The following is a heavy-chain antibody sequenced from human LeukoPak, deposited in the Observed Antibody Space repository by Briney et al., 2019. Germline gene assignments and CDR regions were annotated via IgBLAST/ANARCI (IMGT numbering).Heavy chain of an antibody. J-gene: IGHJ6*04. Sequence: GGSLRLSCAASGFTFSSYSMNWVRQAPGKGLEWVSSISSSSSYIYYADSVKGRFTISRDNAKNSLYLQMNSLRAEDTAVYYCARGDCSGGSYYYYYGMDVWGKGTTVTVSS. CDR1: GFTFSSYS. CDR3: ARGDCSGGSYYYYYGMDV. D-gene: IGHD2-15*01. CDR2: ISSSSSYI. V-gene: IGHV3-21*01.